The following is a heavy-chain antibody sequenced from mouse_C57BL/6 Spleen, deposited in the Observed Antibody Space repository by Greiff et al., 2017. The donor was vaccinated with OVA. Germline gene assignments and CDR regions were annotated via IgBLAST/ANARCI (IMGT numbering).Heavy chain of an antibody. J-gene: IGHJ2*01. CDR1: GYSITSGYY. CDR3: ARRAYYGSSYYFDY. Sequence: EVQLQQSGPGLVKPSQSLSLTCSVTGYSITSGYYWNWIRQFPGNKLEWMGYISYDGSNNYNPSLKNRISITRDTSKNQFFLKLNSVTTEDTATYYCARRAYYGSSYYFDYWGKGTTLTVSS. D-gene: IGHD1-1*01. CDR2: ISYDGSN. V-gene: IGHV3-6*01.